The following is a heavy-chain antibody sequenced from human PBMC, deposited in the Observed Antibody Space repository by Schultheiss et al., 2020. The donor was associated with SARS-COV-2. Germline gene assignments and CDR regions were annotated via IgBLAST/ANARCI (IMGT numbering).Heavy chain of an antibody. D-gene: IGHD3-16*01. J-gene: IGHJ4*02. CDR1: GFTFSSYT. CDR3: ARDTGDDGFDY. Sequence: GSLRLSCAASGFTFSSYTMNWVRQAPGKGLEWIGSIYYSGSTYYNPSLKSRVTISVDTSKNQFSLKLSSVTAADTALYYCARDTGDDGFDYWGQGTLVTVSS. CDR2: IYYSGST. V-gene: IGHV4-39*07.